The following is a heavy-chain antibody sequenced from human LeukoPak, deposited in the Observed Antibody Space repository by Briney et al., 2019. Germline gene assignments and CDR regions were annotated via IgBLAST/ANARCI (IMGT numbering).Heavy chain of an antibody. D-gene: IGHD1-14*01. V-gene: IGHV1-69*04. J-gene: IGHJ6*02. CDR2: IIPILGIA. CDR3: ATGMVFSEYYYGMDV. Sequence: SVKVSCKASGGTFSSYAISWVRQAPGQGLEWMGRIIPILGIANYAQKFQGRVTITADKSTSTAYMELSSLRSEDTAVYYCATGMVFSEYYYGMDVWGQGTTVTVSS. CDR1: GGTFSSYA.